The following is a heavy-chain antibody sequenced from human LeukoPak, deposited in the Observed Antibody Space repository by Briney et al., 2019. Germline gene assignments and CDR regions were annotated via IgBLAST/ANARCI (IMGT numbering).Heavy chain of an antibody. CDR1: GYTFTSYD. Sequence: ASVKVSCKASGYTFTSYDINWVRQAPGQGLEWMGWINPNSGNTGYAQKFQGRVTITRNTSISTDYMELSSLRSEDTAVYYCARGGPAAKNAFDIWGQGTMVTVSS. CDR2: INPNSGNT. V-gene: IGHV1-8*03. CDR3: ARGGPAAKNAFDI. J-gene: IGHJ3*02. D-gene: IGHD2-2*01.